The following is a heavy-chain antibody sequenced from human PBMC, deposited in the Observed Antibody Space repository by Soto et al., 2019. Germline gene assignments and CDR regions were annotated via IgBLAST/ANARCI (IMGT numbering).Heavy chain of an antibody. J-gene: IGHJ4*02. Sequence: EVQLLESGGGLVQPGGSLRLSCAASGFTFSSYAMSWVRQDPGKGLEWVSAISGSGGSTYYADSVKGRFTISRDNSKNTLYLQMTSLRAEDTAVYYCAKDSLSHGIVGALDYWGQGTLVTVSS. D-gene: IGHD1-26*01. V-gene: IGHV3-23*01. CDR2: ISGSGGST. CDR3: AKDSLSHGIVGALDY. CDR1: GFTFSSYA.